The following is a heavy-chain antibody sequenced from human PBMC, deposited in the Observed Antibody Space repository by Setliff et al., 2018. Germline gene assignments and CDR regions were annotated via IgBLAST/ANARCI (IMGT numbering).Heavy chain of an antibody. Sequence: GGSVKVSCKASGYIFSAYHVHWVRQAPGQGPEWVGCIRPLRGDTKSAQKFQGRLTMTGDASINTAFMELTGLTSDDTAVYYCARAPSGTGFYHFFSYMDVWGKGTTVTVSS. V-gene: IGHV1-2*02. D-gene: IGHD1-7*01. CDR3: ARAPSGTGFYHFFSYMDV. CDR2: IRPLRGDT. J-gene: IGHJ6*03. CDR1: GYIFSAYH.